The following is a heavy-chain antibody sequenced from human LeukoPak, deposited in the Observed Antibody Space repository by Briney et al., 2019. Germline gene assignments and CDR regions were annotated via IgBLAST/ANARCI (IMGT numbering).Heavy chain of an antibody. CDR2: IYYSGST. CDR1: GGSISSYY. D-gene: IGHD3-10*01. J-gene: IGHJ4*02. CDR3: ARELPSRGFDY. Sequence: SETLSLTCTVSGGSISSYYWSWIRQPPGKGLEWIGYIYYSGSTYYNPSLKSRITISVDTSKNQFSLKLSSVTAADTAVYYCARELPSRGFDYWGQGTLVTVSS. V-gene: IGHV4-59*06.